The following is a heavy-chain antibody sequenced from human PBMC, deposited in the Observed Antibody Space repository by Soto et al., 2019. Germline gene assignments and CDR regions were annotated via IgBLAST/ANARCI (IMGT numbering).Heavy chain of an antibody. CDR3: ARAGT. CDR1: GGTFRTYA. J-gene: IGHJ5*02. V-gene: IGHV1-69*01. CDR2: ITPVSGTT. Sequence: QVQLLQSGAEVKKPGSSMRVSCKVSGGTFRTYALNWVRQAPGHGLEWVGGITPVSGTTNYAQRFHGRVTVTADEPTSTVYLDLTSLRFNDTAIYYCARAGTWGQGSLVTVSS.